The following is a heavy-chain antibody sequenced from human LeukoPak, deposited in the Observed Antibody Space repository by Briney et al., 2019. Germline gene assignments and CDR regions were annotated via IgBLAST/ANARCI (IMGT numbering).Heavy chain of an antibody. V-gene: IGHV3-21*01. CDR1: GFIFSSYS. Sequence: GGSLRHSCAASGFIFSSYSMNWVRQAPGKGLEWVSSISATGNYIYYADSVKGRFTISRDNAKNSLYLQMNSLRAEDTAVYYCARDRSAYTFHDWGQGTLVTVSS. CDR2: ISATGNYI. CDR3: ARDRSAYTFHD. J-gene: IGHJ4*02. D-gene: IGHD5-18*01.